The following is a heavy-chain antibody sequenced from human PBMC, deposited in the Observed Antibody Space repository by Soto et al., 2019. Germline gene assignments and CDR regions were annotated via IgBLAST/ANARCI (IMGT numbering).Heavy chain of an antibody. CDR2: IWYDGSNK. CDR3: ARDREYSSGWYRMYYFDY. CDR1: GFTFSSYG. J-gene: IGHJ4*02. Sequence: GGSLRLSCAASGFTFSSYGMHWVRQAPGKGLEWVAVIWYDGSNKYYADSVKGRFTISRDNSKNTLYLQMNSLRAEDTAVYYCARDREYSSGWYRMYYFDYWGQGTLVTVSS. D-gene: IGHD6-19*01. V-gene: IGHV3-33*01.